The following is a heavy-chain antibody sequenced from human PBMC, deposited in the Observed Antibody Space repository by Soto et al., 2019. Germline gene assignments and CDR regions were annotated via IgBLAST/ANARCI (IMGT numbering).Heavy chain of an antibody. D-gene: IGHD2-15*01. J-gene: IGHJ5*02. Sequence: PGGSLRLSCAASGFTFSSYGMHWVLQAPGKGLEWVAVIWYDGSNKYYADSVMGRFTISRDNSKNTLYLQMNSLRAEDTAVYYCARDYCCGGSCYYPGSWGQGTLVTVSS. V-gene: IGHV3-33*01. CDR3: ARDYCCGGSCYYPGS. CDR2: IWYDGSNK. CDR1: GFTFSSYG.